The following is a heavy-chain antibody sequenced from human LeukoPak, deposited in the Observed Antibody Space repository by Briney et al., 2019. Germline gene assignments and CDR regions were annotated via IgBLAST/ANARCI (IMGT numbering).Heavy chain of an antibody. J-gene: IGHJ4*02. CDR2: IRSRSYGGTS. CDR1: GFTFGDFA. CDR3: TYDSSGYNYYFDH. D-gene: IGHD3-22*01. V-gene: IGHV3-49*04. Sequence: GGSLRLSCTASGFTFGDFAMTWVRQAPGKGQECIGFIRSRSYGGTSEYAASVKGRVTFSRDDSQSIAYLQMNSLKTEDTAVYFCTYDSSGYNYYFDHWGQGTLVTVSS.